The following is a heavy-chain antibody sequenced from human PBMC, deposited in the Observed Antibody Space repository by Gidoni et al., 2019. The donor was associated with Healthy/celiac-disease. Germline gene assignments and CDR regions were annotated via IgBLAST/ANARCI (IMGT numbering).Heavy chain of an antibody. D-gene: IGHD5-12*01. CDR1: GGTFSSYA. CDR3: ASYPNSGYDYGFYYYGMDV. CDR2: IIPIFGTA. J-gene: IGHJ6*02. V-gene: IGHV1-69*01. Sequence: QVQLVQSGAEVKKPGSSVKVSCKASGGTFSSYAISWVRQAPGQGLEWMGGIIPIFGTANYAQKFQGRVKITADESTSTAYMELSSLRSEDTAVYYCASYPNSGYDYGFYYYGMDVWGQGTTVTVSS.